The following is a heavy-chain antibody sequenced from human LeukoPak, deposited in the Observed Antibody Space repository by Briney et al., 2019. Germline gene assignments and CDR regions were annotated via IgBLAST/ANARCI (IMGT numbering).Heavy chain of an antibody. Sequence: SETLSLTCTVSGGSISSYYWSWIRQPPGKGLEWIGYIYYSGSTNYNPSLKSRVPISVDTSKNQFSLKLSSVTAADTAVYYCASTYYYDSSGYWAAGAFDIWGQGTMVTVSS. V-gene: IGHV4-59*01. CDR1: GGSISSYY. J-gene: IGHJ3*02. CDR3: ASTYYYDSSGYWAAGAFDI. CDR2: IYYSGST. D-gene: IGHD3-22*01.